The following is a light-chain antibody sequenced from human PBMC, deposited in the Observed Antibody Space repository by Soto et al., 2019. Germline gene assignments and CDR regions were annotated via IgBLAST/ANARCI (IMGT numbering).Light chain of an antibody. Sequence: QSALIQPPSVSGSPGQSVTISCTGTSSDVGSYDYVSWYQQHPGTVPKPMIYNVNTQPSGVPDRFSGSKSGNTASMTISGLQAEDEADYYCCSYTSSANVVFGGGTKLTVL. CDR2: NVN. J-gene: IGLJ2*01. CDR3: CSYTSSANVV. CDR1: SSDVGSYDY. V-gene: IGLV2-11*01.